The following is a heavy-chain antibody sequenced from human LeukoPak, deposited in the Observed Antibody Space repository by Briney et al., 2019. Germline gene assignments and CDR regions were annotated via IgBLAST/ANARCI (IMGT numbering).Heavy chain of an antibody. CDR3: ARDPGYQLLSSWFDP. CDR2: IIPIFGTA. J-gene: IGHJ5*02. Sequence: SVKVSCKASGGTFSSYAISWVRQAPGQGLEWMGRIIPIFGTANYAQKFQGRVTITTDESTSTDYMELSSLRSEDTAVYYCARDPGYQLLSSWFDPWGQGTLVTVSS. CDR1: GGTFSSYA. D-gene: IGHD2-2*01. V-gene: IGHV1-69*05.